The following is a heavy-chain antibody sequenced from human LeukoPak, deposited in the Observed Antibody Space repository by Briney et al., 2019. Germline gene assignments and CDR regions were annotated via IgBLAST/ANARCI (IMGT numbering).Heavy chain of an antibody. CDR3: TTDIVLMVYAIRCGY. J-gene: IGHJ4*02. D-gene: IGHD2-8*01. CDR1: GFTFSNAW. Sequence: GGSLRLSCAASGFTFSNAWMSWVRQAPGKGLEWVGRIKSKTDGGTTDYAAHVKGRFTISRDDSKNTLYLQMNSLKTEDTAVYYCTTDIVLMVYAIRCGYWGQGTLVTVSS. V-gene: IGHV3-15*01. CDR2: IKSKTDGGTT.